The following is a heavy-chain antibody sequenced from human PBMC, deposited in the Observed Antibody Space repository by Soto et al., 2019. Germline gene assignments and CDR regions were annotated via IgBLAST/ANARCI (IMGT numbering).Heavy chain of an antibody. CDR3: ARHDHTYYYGSGSSLGYTWFDP. CDR1: GYSFTSYW. J-gene: IGHJ5*02. CDR2: IYPGDSDT. D-gene: IGHD3-10*01. Sequence: GESLKISCKGSGYSFTSYWIGWVRQMPGKGLEWMGIIYPGDSDTRYSPSFQGQVTISADKSISTAYLQWSSLKASDTAMYYCARHDHTYYYGSGSSLGYTWFDPWGQGTLVTVSS. V-gene: IGHV5-51*01.